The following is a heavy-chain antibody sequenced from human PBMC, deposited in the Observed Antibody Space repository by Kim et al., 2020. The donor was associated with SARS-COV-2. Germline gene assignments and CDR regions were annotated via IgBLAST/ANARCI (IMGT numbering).Heavy chain of an antibody. CDR3: ARVGVSGSSPNFDS. V-gene: IGHV4-59*01. CDR1: GGSISNYY. D-gene: IGHD3-10*01. CDR2: IYYSGVT. J-gene: IGHJ4*02. Sequence: SETLSLTCAVSGGSISNYYWTWIRQPPGSRLEWIGFIYYSGVTNYNSSLRSRVAISVDTSTNQVSLKLASLTAADTAVYYCARVGVSGSSPNFDSWGQETLVTVAS.